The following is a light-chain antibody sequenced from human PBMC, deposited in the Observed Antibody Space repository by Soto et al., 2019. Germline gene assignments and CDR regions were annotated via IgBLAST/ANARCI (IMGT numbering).Light chain of an antibody. J-gene: IGKJ4*01. CDR3: QQYHNWPPLT. CDR2: GAS. Sequence: EIVMTQSPATLSVSPGERATLSCRARQSVSNYLAWYQQKPGQAPTLLIYGASTRATGIPARFSGGGSETDFTLTISSLQSEDFAVYYCQQYHNWPPLTFGGGTKVEIK. V-gene: IGKV3-15*01. CDR1: QSVSNY.